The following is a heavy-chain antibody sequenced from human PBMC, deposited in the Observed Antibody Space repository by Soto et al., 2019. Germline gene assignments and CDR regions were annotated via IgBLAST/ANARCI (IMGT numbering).Heavy chain of an antibody. CDR2: IRSKAYGGTT. D-gene: IGHD5-18*01. Sequence: TGGSLRLSCTASGFTFGDYAMSWVRQAPGKGLEWVGFIRSKAYGGTTEYAASVKGRFTISRDDSKSIAYLQMNSLKTEDTAVYYCTRTPLRGYSYGYFDYWGQGTLVTVSS. CDR3: TRTPLRGYSYGYFDY. J-gene: IGHJ4*02. V-gene: IGHV3-49*04. CDR1: GFTFGDYA.